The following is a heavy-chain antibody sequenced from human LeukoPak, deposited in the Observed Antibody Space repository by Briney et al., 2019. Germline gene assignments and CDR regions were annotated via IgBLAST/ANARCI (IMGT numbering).Heavy chain of an antibody. CDR2: INSDGSST. V-gene: IGHV3-74*01. J-gene: IGHJ4*02. CDR1: GFTFSSYW. D-gene: IGHD2-2*01. CDR3: ARDFGHCSSTSCFYFDY. Sequence: GGSLRLSCAASGFTFSSYWMHWDRQAPGKGLVWVSRINSDGSSTSYADSVKGRFTISRDNAKNTLYLQMNSLRAEDTAVYYCARDFGHCSSTSCFYFDYWGQGTLVTVSS.